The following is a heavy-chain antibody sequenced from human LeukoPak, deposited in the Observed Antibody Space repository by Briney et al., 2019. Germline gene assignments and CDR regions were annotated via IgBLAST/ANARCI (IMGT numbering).Heavy chain of an antibody. CDR3: ATDLNYYDSSGPKPSNWFDP. J-gene: IGHJ5*02. CDR2: INPNSGGT. V-gene: IGHV1-2*02. CDR1: GYTFTGYY. D-gene: IGHD3-22*01. Sequence: GASVKVSCKASGYTFTGYYMHWVRQAPGQGLEWMGWINPNSGGTNYAQKFQGRVTMTRDTSISTAYMELSRLRSDDTAVYYCATDLNYYDSSGPKPSNWFDPWGQGTLVTVSS.